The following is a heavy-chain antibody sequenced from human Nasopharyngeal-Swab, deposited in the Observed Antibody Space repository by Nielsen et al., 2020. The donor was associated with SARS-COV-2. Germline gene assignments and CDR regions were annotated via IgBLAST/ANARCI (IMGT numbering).Heavy chain of an antibody. CDR3: ARGRRYYYDSSGPLSDFDY. CDR1: GYTFTSYG. J-gene: IGHJ4*02. D-gene: IGHD3-22*01. CDR2: ISAYNGNT. V-gene: IGHV1-18*01. Sequence: ASVKVSCKASGYTFTSYGISWVRQAPAQGLEWMGWISAYNGNTNYAQKLQGRVTMTTDTSTSTAYMELRSLRSDDTAVYYCARGRRYYYDSSGPLSDFDYWGQGTLVTVSS.